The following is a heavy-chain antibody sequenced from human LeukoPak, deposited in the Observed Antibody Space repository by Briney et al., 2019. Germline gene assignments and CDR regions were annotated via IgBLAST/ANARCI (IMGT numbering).Heavy chain of an antibody. CDR3: ARVVAGRRFDP. CDR1: GGSISHFL. D-gene: IGHD6-19*01. J-gene: IGHJ5*02. Sequence: SETLSLTCTISGGSISHFLWSWIRQPPGKGLEWIGYIYYSGSTKYNPSLKSRVTMSVDTSTNQFSLKVNSVTAADTAVYYCARVVAGRRFDPWGQGTLVTVSS. CDR2: IYYSGST. V-gene: IGHV4-59*01.